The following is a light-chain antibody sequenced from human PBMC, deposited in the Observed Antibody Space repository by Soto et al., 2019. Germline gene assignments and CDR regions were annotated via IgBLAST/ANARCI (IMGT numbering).Light chain of an antibody. CDR1: SSDVGYYNY. J-gene: IGLJ1*01. V-gene: IGLV2-14*01. Sequence: QSALTQPASVSGSPGQSITISCSGTSSDVGYYNYVSWYQQHPGKAPKLIIYEVSNRPSGVSDRFSGSKSGNTASLTISGLQAEDESDYYCSSYTTSNTYVFGGGTKLTVL. CDR2: EVS. CDR3: SSYTTSNTYV.